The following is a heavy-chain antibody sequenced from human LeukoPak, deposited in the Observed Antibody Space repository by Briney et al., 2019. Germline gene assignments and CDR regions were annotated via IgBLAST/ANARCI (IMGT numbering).Heavy chain of an antibody. Sequence: GASVKVSCKASGYTFTSYDINWVRQAPGQGLEWMGWISAYNGNTNYAQKLQGRVTMTTDTSTSTAYMELRSLRSDDTAVYYCARDLYSSGLKGPFDFDYWAREPWSPSPQ. CDR2: ISAYNGNT. D-gene: IGHD6-19*01. J-gene: IGHJ4*02. V-gene: IGHV1-18*01. CDR3: ARDLYSSGLKGPFDFDY. CDR1: GYTFTSYD.